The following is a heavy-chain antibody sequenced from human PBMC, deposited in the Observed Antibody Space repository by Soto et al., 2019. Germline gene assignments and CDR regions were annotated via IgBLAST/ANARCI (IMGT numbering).Heavy chain of an antibody. D-gene: IGHD1-1*01. J-gene: IGHJ4*02. CDR1: GFTVSNNY. V-gene: IGHV3-66*01. CDR2: IYSGDAT. Sequence: EVQLVESGGGLVQSGGSLRLSCAASGFTVSNNYMRWVRQAPGKGLEWVSLIYSGDATYYAGSVKGRFTISRDNSKNTLYLQMNSLRAEDTAVYYCARDGTYNWVGGQGILVTVSS. CDR3: ARDGTYNWV.